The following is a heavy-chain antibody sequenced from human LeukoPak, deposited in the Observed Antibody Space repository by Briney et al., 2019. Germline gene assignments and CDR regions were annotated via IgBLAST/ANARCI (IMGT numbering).Heavy chain of an antibody. CDR2: ISSSSSTI. V-gene: IGHV3-48*01. CDR3: ARGTLWFGDLFDY. D-gene: IGHD3-10*01. J-gene: IGHJ4*02. Sequence: GGSLRLSCAASGFTFSSYSMNWVRQAPGKGLEWVSYISSSSSTIYYADSVKGRFTISRDNAKNSLYLQMNSLRAEDTAVYYCARGTLWFGDLFDYWGQGTLVTVSS. CDR1: GFTFSSYS.